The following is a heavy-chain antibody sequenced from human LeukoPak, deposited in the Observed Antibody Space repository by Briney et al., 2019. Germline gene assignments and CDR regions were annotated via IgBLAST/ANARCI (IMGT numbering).Heavy chain of an antibody. CDR3: AKDEATSGGGLAS. V-gene: IGHV3-53*01. CDR2: MYTGGTT. Sequence: GGSLRLSCAASGFTVSVTHMSWVRQAPGKGLEWVAAMYTGGTTYYADSVTGRFTISRDNSKNTLYLHMNSLRAEDTAVYYCAKDEATSGGGLASWGQGTLVSVSS. J-gene: IGHJ4*02. CDR1: GFTVSVTH. D-gene: IGHD3-16*01.